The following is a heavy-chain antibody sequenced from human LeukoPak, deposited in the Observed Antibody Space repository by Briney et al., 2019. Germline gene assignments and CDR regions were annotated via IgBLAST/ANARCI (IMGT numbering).Heavy chain of an antibody. CDR1: GGSISSYY. D-gene: IGHD3-16*01. V-gene: IGHV4-4*07. J-gene: IGHJ4*02. Sequence: SETLSLTCTVSGGSISSYYWSWIRQPAGKGLEWIGRIYTSGSTIDNPSLKGRVTMSVDKTKNQFSLKLTSVTAADTAVYYCARSVGGGSLDYWGQGTLVTVSS. CDR2: IYTSGST. CDR3: ARSVGGGSLDY.